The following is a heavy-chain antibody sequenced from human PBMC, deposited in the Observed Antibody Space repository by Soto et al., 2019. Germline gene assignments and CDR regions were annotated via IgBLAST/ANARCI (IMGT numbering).Heavy chain of an antibody. CDR2: IIPILGIA. J-gene: IGHJ3*02. Sequence: SVKVSCKASGGTFSSYTISWVRQAPGQGLEWMGRIIPILGIANYAQKFQGRVTITADKSTSTAYMELSSLRSEDTAVYYCASLTGDCSSTSCYAGPDAFDIWGQGTMVNVSS. V-gene: IGHV1-69*02. CDR3: ASLTGDCSSTSCYAGPDAFDI. D-gene: IGHD2-2*01. CDR1: GGTFSSYT.